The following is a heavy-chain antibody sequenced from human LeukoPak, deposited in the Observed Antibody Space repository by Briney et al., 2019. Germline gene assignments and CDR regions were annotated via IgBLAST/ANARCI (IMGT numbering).Heavy chain of an antibody. CDR2: THVAGGE. CDR1: GLTVVTDF. J-gene: IGHJ4*02. V-gene: IGHV3-66*02. CDR3: ANRGS. Sequence: PGGSLRLSCAASGLTVVTDFMTGVRQAPGKGLVWVSMTHVAGGEFYADSVKGRFTLSIDGSKNTLYLQMNSLRIDDTAVYYGANRGSWGQGALLTVSS.